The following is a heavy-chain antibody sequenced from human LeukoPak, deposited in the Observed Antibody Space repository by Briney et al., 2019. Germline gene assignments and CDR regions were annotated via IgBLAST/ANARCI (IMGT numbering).Heavy chain of an antibody. CDR1: GGSFSGYY. Sequence: PSETLSLTCAVYGGSFSGYYWSWIRQPPGKGREWIGEINHSGSTNYNPSLKSRVTISVDTSKNQFALKLSSVTAADTAVYYCARVSQVLLWFGELSNKSPYYHYYMDVWGKGTTVTVSS. J-gene: IGHJ6*03. CDR3: ARVSQVLLWFGELSNKSPYYHYYMDV. CDR2: INHSGST. V-gene: IGHV4-34*01. D-gene: IGHD3-10*01.